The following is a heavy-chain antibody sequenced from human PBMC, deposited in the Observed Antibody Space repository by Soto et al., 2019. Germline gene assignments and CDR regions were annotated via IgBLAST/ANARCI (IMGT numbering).Heavy chain of an antibody. D-gene: IGHD3-16*02. V-gene: IGHV3-23*01. J-gene: IGHJ4*02. CDR1: GFTFASYV. CDR3: ANAEHPRRSIGFDY. CDR2: ISATGGST. Sequence: PGGSLRLSCAGSGFTFASYVMTWVRQAPGKGLEWVSSISATGGSTYYAGSVKGRFTISRDNSKNTLYLQMNSLRAEDTAIYYCANAEHPRRSIGFDYLGQGTLVTVSS.